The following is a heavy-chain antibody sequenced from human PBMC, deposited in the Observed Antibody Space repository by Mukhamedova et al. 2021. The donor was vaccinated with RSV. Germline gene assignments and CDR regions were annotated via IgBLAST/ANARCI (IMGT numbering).Heavy chain of an antibody. V-gene: IGHV3-33*01. CDR3: ARDKLLRAQDY. J-gene: IGHJ4*02. D-gene: IGHD2/OR15-2a*01. CDR2: IWYDGSNK. Sequence: GLEWVAVIWYDGSNKYYADSVKGRFTISRDNSKNTLYLQMNSLRAEDTAVYYCARDKLLRAQDYWGQGTLVTVSS.